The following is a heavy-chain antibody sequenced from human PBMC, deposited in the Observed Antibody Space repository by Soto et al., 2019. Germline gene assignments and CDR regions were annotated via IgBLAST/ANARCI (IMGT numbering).Heavy chain of an antibody. D-gene: IGHD3-10*02. Sequence: QVQLQESGPGLVKPSETLSLTCTVSGGSISSYYWSWIRQPPGKGLEWIGYIYYSGSTNYNPSLKSRVTISVDTSKNQFSLKLSSVTAADTAVYYCARELTMLTSGSNFYYYMDVWGKGTTVTVSS. CDR3: ARELTMLTSGSNFYYYMDV. V-gene: IGHV4-59*01. CDR1: GGSISSYY. J-gene: IGHJ6*03. CDR2: IYYSGST.